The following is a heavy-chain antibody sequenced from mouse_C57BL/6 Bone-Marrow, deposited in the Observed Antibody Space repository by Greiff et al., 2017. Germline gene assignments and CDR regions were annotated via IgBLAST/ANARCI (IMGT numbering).Heavy chain of an antibody. V-gene: IGHV1-54*01. CDR1: GYAFTNYL. Sequence: VQLQQSGAELVRPGTSVKVSCKASGYAFTNYLIEWVKQRPGQGLEWIGVINPGSGGTNYNEKFKGKATLTADKSSSTAYMQLSSLTSEDSAVYFCARVSSGYVLAWFAYWGQGTLVTVSA. CDR2: INPGSGGT. J-gene: IGHJ3*01. CDR3: ARVSSGYVLAWFAY. D-gene: IGHD3-2*02.